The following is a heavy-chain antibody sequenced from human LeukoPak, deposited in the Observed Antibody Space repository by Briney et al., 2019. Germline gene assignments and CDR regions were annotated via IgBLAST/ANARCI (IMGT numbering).Heavy chain of an antibody. CDR3: ARAPQGKPVDY. V-gene: IGHV1-46*01. J-gene: IGHJ4*02. Sequence: ALVKVSCTASGYTFTTYYMHWVRQAPGQGLEWMGMINPSGGSTSYAQKFQGRVTMTRDTSTSTVYMELSSLRSEDTAVYYCARAPQGKPVDYWGQGTLVTVSS. CDR2: INPSGGST. D-gene: IGHD3-10*01. CDR1: GYTFTTYY.